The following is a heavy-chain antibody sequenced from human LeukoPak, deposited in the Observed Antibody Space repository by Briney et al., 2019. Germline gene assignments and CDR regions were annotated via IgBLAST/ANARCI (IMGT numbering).Heavy chain of an antibody. J-gene: IGHJ4*02. V-gene: IGHV1-3*01. D-gene: IGHD3-9*01. CDR1: GYTFTSYA. CDR3: ARDNYDILTGYYYIFDY. Sequence: ASVKVSCKASGYTFTSYAMHWVRQAPGQRLEWMGWINAGNGNTKYSQKFQGRVTITRDTSASTAYMELSSLRSEDTAVYYCARDNYDILTGYYYIFDYWGQGTLVTVSS. CDR2: INAGNGNT.